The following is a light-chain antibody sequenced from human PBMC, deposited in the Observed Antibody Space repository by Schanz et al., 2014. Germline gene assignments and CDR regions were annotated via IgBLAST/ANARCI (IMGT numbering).Light chain of an antibody. CDR3: QQRTSWPLT. Sequence: EIVLTQSPGTLSLSPGERATLSCRASQTVGSNHLAWYQLKPGQAPRLLIYGASIRATGIPDRFSGSGSGRDFTLTISSLEPEDFAVYCQQRTSWPLTFGGGTKVEIK. V-gene: IGKV3D-20*02. CDR2: GAS. CDR1: QTVGSNH. J-gene: IGKJ4*01.